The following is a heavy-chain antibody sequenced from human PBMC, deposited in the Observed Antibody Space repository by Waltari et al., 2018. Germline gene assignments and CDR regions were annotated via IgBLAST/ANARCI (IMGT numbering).Heavy chain of an antibody. D-gene: IGHD6-19*01. CDR1: GFAFSTDW. CDR3: TRDSSPGSQTSGWFDAFDI. V-gene: IGHV3-7*01. Sequence: EVQLVESGGGLVQPGGSLRLSCAASGFAFSTDWMTWVRQAPGKGLEWVANIKSDGSVKHYVESVKGRFTISRDNARNSLYLQMNSLRAEDTAVYYCTRDSSPGSQTSGWFDAFDIWGQGARVTVSA. J-gene: IGHJ3*02. CDR2: IKSDGSVK.